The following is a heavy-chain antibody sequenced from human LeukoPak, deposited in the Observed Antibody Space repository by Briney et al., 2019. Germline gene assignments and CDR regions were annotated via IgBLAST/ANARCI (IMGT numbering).Heavy chain of an antibody. V-gene: IGHV1-18*01. CDR1: GYTFTSYG. CDR3: ARMWVLAGYYVDY. J-gene: IGHJ4*02. Sequence: ASVKVSCKASGYTFTSYGINWVRQAPGQGLEWMGWISAYADNTNYAQKLQDRVTMTTDTSTNTAYMELRSLRSDDTALYYCARMWVLAGYYVDYWGQGTLVTVSS. CDR2: ISAYADNT. D-gene: IGHD2-2*03.